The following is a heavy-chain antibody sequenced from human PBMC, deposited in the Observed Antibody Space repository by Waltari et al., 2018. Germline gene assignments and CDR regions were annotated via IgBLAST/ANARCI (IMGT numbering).Heavy chain of an antibody. J-gene: IGHJ3*02. Sequence: QVQLPESGPGLVKPSETLSLPCSVPGGSMSIVYWSWIRQPPGKGLEWIAYIHDSGTANYNPSLKSRVTILIDTSKSQFSLQVTSVTAADTAVYYCARVPQYTYRAFDIWGQGTMVTVSS. D-gene: IGHD5-18*01. CDR1: GGSMSIVY. V-gene: IGHV4-59*01. CDR2: IHDSGTA. CDR3: ARVPQYTYRAFDI.